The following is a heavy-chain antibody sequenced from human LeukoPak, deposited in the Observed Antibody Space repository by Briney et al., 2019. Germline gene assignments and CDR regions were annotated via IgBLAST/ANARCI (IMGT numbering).Heavy chain of an antibody. V-gene: IGHV4-59*01. CDR1: GGSISPYY. D-gene: IGHD2-15*01. Sequence: KPSETLSLTCTVSGGSISPYYWSWIRQPPGKGLEWIGYIYYSGTTNYNPSLKSRVTISVDTSKNQFSLKLSPVTAADTAVYYCARGGTYCSGGSCYSAHFDYWGQGTLVTVSS. CDR3: ARGGTYCSGGSCYSAHFDY. CDR2: IYYSGTT. J-gene: IGHJ4*02.